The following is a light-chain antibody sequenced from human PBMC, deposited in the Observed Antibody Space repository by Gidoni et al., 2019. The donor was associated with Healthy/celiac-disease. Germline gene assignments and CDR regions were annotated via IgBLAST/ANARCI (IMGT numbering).Light chain of an antibody. J-gene: IGLJ2*01. CDR2: SNN. Sequence: QSVLTQPPSASGAPGQRVSLACSGSSSNIGSNPVNWYHQLPGTAPKLLIYSNNQRPSGVPDRFSGSKSGTSASLAVSGLQSEDEADYYCAAWDDSLHGFVVFGGGTKLTVL. CDR1: SSNIGSNP. CDR3: AAWDDSLHGFVV. V-gene: IGLV1-44*01.